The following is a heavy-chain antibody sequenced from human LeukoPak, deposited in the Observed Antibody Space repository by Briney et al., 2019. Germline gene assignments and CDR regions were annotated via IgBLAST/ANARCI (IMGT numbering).Heavy chain of an antibody. Sequence: PSETLSLTCTVSGGSISSSSDYWGWIRQAPGKGLEWIGSIYYHENTYYNSSLKSRVTISVDTSKNQFSLKLNSLTAADTAVYFCAGFTFFRGVITFDYWGQGTLVTVSS. J-gene: IGHJ4*02. CDR2: IYYHENT. D-gene: IGHD3-10*01. V-gene: IGHV4-39*01. CDR3: AGFTFFRGVITFDY. CDR1: GGSISSSSDY.